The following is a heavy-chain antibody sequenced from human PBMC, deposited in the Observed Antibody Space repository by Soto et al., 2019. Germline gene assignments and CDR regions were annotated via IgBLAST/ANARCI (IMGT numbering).Heavy chain of an antibody. CDR1: GYTFTSYG. V-gene: IGHV1-18*01. CDR3: ARAWLDTAMVYYYYGMDV. CDR2: ISAYNGNT. J-gene: IGHJ6*02. Sequence: ASVKVSCKASGYTFTSYGISWVRQAPGQGLEWMGWISAYNGNTNYAQKLQGRVTMTTDTSTSTAYMELRSLRSDDTAVYYCARAWLDTAMVYYYYGMDVWGQGTTVTVAS. D-gene: IGHD5-18*01.